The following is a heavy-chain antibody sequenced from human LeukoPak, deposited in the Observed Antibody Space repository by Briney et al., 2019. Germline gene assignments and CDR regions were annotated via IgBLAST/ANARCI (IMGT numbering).Heavy chain of an antibody. CDR2: ISSNGGST. Sequence: PGGSLRLSCSASGFTFSSYAMHWVRQAPGKGLEYVSAISSNGGSTYYADFAKGRFTISRDDSKNTLYLQMSSLRAEDTAVYYCVKTLYDSSAFYYDYWGQGTLVTVSS. CDR1: GFTFSSYA. V-gene: IGHV3-64D*06. J-gene: IGHJ4*02. CDR3: VKTLYDSSAFYYDY. D-gene: IGHD3-22*01.